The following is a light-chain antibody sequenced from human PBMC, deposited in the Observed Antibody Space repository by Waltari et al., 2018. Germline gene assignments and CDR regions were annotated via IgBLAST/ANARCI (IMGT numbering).Light chain of an antibody. J-gene: IGLJ1*01. V-gene: IGLV2-14*01. CDR2: EVS. CDR1: HSDVGAYDF. Sequence: QSALTQPAPVSGSPGQSITIACSGTHSDVGAYDFVSWYQQHPGKAPHLIIYEVSNRPSGISNRFSASKSGNTASLTISGLQAEDEADYYCSSYTTSSAPGVFGTGTRVTVL. CDR3: SSYTTSSAPGV.